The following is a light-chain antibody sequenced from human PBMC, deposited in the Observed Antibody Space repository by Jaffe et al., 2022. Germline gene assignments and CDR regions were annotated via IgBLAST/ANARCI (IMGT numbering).Light chain of an antibody. CDR2: DAS. Sequence: EIVLTQSPATLSLSPGERATLSCRASQSVSSYLAWYQQKPGQAPRLLIYDASNRATGIPARFSGSGSGTDFTLTISSLEPEDFAVYYCQQRNTWPLTFGPGTKVDIK. J-gene: IGKJ3*01. V-gene: IGKV3-11*01. CDR3: QQRNTWPLT. CDR1: QSVSSY.